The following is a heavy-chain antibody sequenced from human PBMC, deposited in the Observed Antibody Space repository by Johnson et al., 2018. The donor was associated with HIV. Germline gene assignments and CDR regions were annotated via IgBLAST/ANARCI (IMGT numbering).Heavy chain of an antibody. CDR1: GFIFSSYA. CDR2: ISYDGSNK. D-gene: IGHD6-6*01. Sequence: VQLVESGGGVVQPGRSLRLSCAASGFIFSSYAMHWVRQVPGKGLEWVAVISYDGSNKDYADSVKGRFTISRDNSKNTLYLQMNSLRPEDTAVYYCARDSSNSFRFEMYAFDIWGQGTMVTVSS. V-gene: IGHV3-30-3*01. J-gene: IGHJ3*02. CDR3: ARDSSNSFRFEMYAFDI.